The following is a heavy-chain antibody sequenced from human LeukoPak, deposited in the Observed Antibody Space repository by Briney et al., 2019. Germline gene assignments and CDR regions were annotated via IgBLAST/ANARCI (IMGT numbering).Heavy chain of an antibody. Sequence: GGSLRLSCAASGFTFSSYDMHWVRHPAGKGLEWVSAIGTAGDTYYPGSVKGRFTISRENGKNSLYLQMNSLRAGDTAVYYCARGGGYSSGLATDYWGQGTLVTVSS. D-gene: IGHD5-18*01. V-gene: IGHV3-13*01. CDR1: GFTFSSYD. CDR3: ARGGGYSSGLATDY. CDR2: IGTAGDT. J-gene: IGHJ4*02.